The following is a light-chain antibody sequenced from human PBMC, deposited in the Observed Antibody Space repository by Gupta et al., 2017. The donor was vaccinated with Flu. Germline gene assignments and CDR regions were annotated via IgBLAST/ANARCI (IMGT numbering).Light chain of an antibody. V-gene: IGKV3-11*01. CDR2: GAS. CDR1: KSGSTA. Sequence: PATGSLSPGERATLSCRASKSGSTALAWYQQKPGQAPRLLIYGASNRATGIPARFSGSGSGTDFTLKISTLEPEDVAVYYCKQRRDWPSSFGHGTKVDIK. CDR3: KQRRDWPSS. J-gene: IGKJ3*01.